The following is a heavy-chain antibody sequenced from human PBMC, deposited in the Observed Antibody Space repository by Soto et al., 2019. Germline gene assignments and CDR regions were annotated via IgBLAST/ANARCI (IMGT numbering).Heavy chain of an antibody. D-gene: IGHD6-13*01. CDR1: GYTFTSYA. CDR3: ARDAGTDWFDP. J-gene: IGHJ5*02. Sequence: QVQLVQSGAEVEKPGASVKVSCKASGYTFTSYAISWVRQAPGQGLEWMGRISTYNGNTNYAQKLQGRVTLTTDTSTSTAYMEMRSLRSDDTAVYYCARDAGTDWFDPWGQGTLVTVSS. V-gene: IGHV1-18*01. CDR2: ISTYNGNT.